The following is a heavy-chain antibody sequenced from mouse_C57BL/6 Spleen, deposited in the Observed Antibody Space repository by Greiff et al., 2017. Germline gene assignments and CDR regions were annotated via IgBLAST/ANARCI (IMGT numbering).Heavy chain of an antibody. CDR1: GFSLTSYG. V-gene: IGHV2-2*01. D-gene: IGHD2-4*01. CDR2: IWSGGST. Sequence: VKLQESGPGLVQPSQSLSITCTVSGFSLTSYGVHWVRQSPGKGLEWLGVIWSGGSTDYNAAFISRLSISKDNSKSQVFFKMNSLQADDTAIYYCARGEIYYDYDAFAYWGQGTLVTVSA. J-gene: IGHJ3*01. CDR3: ARGEIYYDYDAFAY.